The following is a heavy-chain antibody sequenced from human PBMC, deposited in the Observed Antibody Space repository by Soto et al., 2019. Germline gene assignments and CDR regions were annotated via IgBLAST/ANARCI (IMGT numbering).Heavy chain of an antibody. J-gene: IGHJ4*02. V-gene: IGHV3-23*01. CDR2: ISGSAINT. CDR3: AKGQGYYYDASGYTFDY. D-gene: IGHD3-22*01. Sequence: GGSLRLSCAASGFTFSNYAMSWLRQAPGKGLEWVSAISGSAINTYYADSVRGRFTISRDNSKNTLYLQMNHLRAEDTAVYSCAKGQGYYYDASGYTFDYWGQGTLVTVSS. CDR1: GFTFSNYA.